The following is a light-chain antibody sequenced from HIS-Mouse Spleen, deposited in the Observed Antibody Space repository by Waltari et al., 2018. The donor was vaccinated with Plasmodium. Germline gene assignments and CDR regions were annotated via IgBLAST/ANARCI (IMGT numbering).Light chain of an antibody. CDR1: QSVSSN. Sequence: EIVMTQSPATLSVSPGERATLSCRPSQSVSSNLAWYQQKPGQAPRRLIYGASTRATGIPARFSGSGSGTEFTLTISSLQSEDFAVYYCQQYNNWSFTFGPGTKVDIK. CDR2: GAS. CDR3: QQYNNWSFT. V-gene: IGKV3-15*01. J-gene: IGKJ3*01.